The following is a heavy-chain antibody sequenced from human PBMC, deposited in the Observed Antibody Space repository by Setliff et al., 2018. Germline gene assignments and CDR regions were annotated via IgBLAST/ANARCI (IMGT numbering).Heavy chain of an antibody. Sequence: SETLSLTCAVYGGSLSGYYWNWMRQPPGKGLEWIGEINHSGSTNYNPSLKSRVTTSVDTSKNQFSLNLTSVTAADTAVYYCARRGDINGYYYHEDAFDIWGQGTMVTVSS. D-gene: IGHD3-22*01. J-gene: IGHJ3*02. CDR3: ARRGDINGYYYHEDAFDI. CDR2: INHSGST. V-gene: IGHV4-34*01. CDR1: GGSLSGYY.